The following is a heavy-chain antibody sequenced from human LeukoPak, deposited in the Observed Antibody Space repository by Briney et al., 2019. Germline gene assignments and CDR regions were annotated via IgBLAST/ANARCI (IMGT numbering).Heavy chain of an antibody. D-gene: IGHD3-22*01. J-gene: IGHJ4*02. CDR1: GLTFSNYW. CDR2: INHNGNVN. CDR3: GRETYTYDTSGPDH. V-gene: IGHV3-7*01. Sequence: GGSLRLSCAASGLTFSNYWMTWVRQAPGKGLEWVASINHNGNVNYYVDSVKGRFTISRDNAKNTLYLQMNSLRAEDTAVYYCGRETYTYDTSGPDHWGQGTLLTVSS.